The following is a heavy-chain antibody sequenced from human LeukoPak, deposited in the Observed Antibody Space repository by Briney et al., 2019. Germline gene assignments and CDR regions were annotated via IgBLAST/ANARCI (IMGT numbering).Heavy chain of an antibody. CDR1: GFTFSRYW. J-gene: IGHJ3*02. Sequence: GGSLRLSCAASGFTFSRYWLSWVRQAPGKGLEWVGRIKSKTDGGTTDYAAPVKGRFTISRDDSKNTLYLQMNSLKTEDTAVYYCTTRFYDFWSGYYYDAFDIWGQGTMVTVSS. D-gene: IGHD3-3*01. CDR3: TTRFYDFWSGYYYDAFDI. CDR2: IKSKTDGGTT. V-gene: IGHV3-15*01.